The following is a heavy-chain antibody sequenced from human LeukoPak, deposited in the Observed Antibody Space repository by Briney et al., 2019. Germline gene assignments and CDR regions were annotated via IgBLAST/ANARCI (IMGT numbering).Heavy chain of an antibody. J-gene: IGHJ4*02. V-gene: IGHV4-59*01. CDR2: IYYSGST. CDR1: GGSISSYY. D-gene: IGHD1/OR15-1a*01. Sequence: SETLSLTCTVSGGSISSYYWSWIRQPPGKGLEWIGYIYYSGSTNYNPSLKSRVTISVDTSKNQFSLKLSPVTAADTAVYYCARARSVGTTFDYWGQGTLVTVSS. CDR3: ARARSVGTTFDY.